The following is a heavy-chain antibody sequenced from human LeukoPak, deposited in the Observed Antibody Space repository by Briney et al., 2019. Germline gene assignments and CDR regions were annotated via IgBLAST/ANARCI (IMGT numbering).Heavy chain of an antibody. CDR3: AKRGVVIRVILVGFQKEAYYFDS. Sequence: SGGSLRLSCAVSGITLSNYAMSWVRQAPGRGLEWVAGISGSGGGTHYADSVKGRFTISRDNPKNTLYLQMNNLRAGDTAVYFCAKRGVVIRVILVGFQKEAYYFDSWGQGALVTVSS. CDR1: GITLSNYA. CDR2: ISGSGGGT. J-gene: IGHJ4*02. D-gene: IGHD3-22*01. V-gene: IGHV3-23*01.